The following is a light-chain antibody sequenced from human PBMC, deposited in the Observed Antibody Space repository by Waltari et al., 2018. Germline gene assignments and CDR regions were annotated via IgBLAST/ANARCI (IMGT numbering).Light chain of an antibody. CDR3: QTGGHGTWV. CDR1: SGHSSNV. J-gene: IGLJ3*02. Sequence: QLVLTQSPSASASLGASVKPTCPLRSGHSSNVIPWPQQQPEKGPRYLMKVNSDGSHSKGDKIPDRFSGSSSGAEHYLTISSLQSEDEADYYCQTGGHGTWVFGGGTKLTVL. V-gene: IGLV4-69*01. CDR2: VNSDGSH.